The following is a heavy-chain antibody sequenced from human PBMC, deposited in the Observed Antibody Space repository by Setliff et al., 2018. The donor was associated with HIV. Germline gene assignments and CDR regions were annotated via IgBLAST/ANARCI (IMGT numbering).Heavy chain of an antibody. J-gene: IGHJ4*02. Sequence: SETLSLTCAVYGGSFSGYCWSWIRQPPGKGLEWIGEIQHSGRTNYNPSLKSRVTISVDTSKNQFSLKLRSVTAADTAVYYCAQLGMVDDFDYWGQGTLVTVSS. CDR2: IQHSGRT. V-gene: IGHV4-34*01. D-gene: IGHD1-1*01. CDR1: GGSFSGYC. CDR3: AQLGMVDDFDY.